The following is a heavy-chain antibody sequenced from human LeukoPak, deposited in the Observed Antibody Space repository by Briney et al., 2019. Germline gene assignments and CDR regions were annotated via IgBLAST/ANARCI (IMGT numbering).Heavy chain of an antibody. CDR3: ARDRGIAEADSFDP. D-gene: IGHD6-13*01. J-gene: IGHJ5*02. V-gene: IGHV1-69*06. CDR2: IIPIFGTA. CDR1: GGTFSSYA. Sequence: SVKVSCKASGGTFSSYAISWVRQAPGQGLEWMGGIIPIFGTANYAQKFQGRVTMTSDTSTSTAYMELRSLRSDDTAVYYCARDRGIAEADSFDPWGQGTLVTVSS.